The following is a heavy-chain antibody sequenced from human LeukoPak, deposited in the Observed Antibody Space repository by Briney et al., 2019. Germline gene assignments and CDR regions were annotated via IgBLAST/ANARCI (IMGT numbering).Heavy chain of an antibody. CDR2: INPNSGGT. Sequence: ASVKVSCKASGYTFTGYYMHWVRQAPGQGLEWMEWINPNSGGTNYAQKFQGRVTMTRDTSISTAYMELSRLRSDDTAVYYCARGTYDFWSGSKLFDYWGQGTLVTVSS. D-gene: IGHD3-3*01. CDR3: ARGTYDFWSGSKLFDY. CDR1: GYTFTGYY. V-gene: IGHV1-2*02. J-gene: IGHJ4*02.